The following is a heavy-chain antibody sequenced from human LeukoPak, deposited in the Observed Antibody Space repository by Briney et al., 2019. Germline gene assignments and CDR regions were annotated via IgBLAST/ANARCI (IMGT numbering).Heavy chain of an antibody. CDR3: ARVGQSGLVDWFDP. J-gene: IGHJ5*02. D-gene: IGHD3/OR15-3a*01. V-gene: IGHV3-21*01. CDR2: ISSSSSYI. Sequence: GGSLRLSCAASGFTFSSYSMNWVRQAPGKGLEWVSSISSSSSYIYYADSVKGRFTISRDNAKNSLYLQMNSLRAEDTAVYYCARVGQSGLVDWFDPWGQGTLVIVSS. CDR1: GFTFSSYS.